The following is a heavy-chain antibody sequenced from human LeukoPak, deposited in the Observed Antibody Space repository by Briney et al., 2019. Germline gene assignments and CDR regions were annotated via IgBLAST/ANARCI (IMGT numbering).Heavy chain of an antibody. Sequence: GGSLRLSCAASGFTFSDYYMSWIRQAPGKGLEWVSYISSSGSTIYYADSVKGRFTISRDNAKNSLYLQMNSLRAEDTAVYYCATAPADSSGYYYGYWGQGTLVTVSS. D-gene: IGHD3-22*01. CDR1: GFTFSDYY. J-gene: IGHJ4*02. V-gene: IGHV3-11*01. CDR3: ATAPADSSGYYYGY. CDR2: ISSSGSTI.